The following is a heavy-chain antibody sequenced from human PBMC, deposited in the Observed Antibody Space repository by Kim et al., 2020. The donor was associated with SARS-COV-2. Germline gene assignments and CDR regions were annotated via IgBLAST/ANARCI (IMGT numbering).Heavy chain of an antibody. D-gene: IGHD6-19*01. V-gene: IGHV3-21*04. CDR3: ARVGKGDRPHSSGWYFDY. CDR1: GFTFSSYS. Sequence: GGSLRLSCAASGFTFSSYSMNWVRQAPGKGLEWVSSISSSSSYIYYADSVKGRFTISRDNAKNSLYLQMNSLRAEDTAVYYCARVGKGDRPHSSGWYFDYCGQGTLLTVSS. J-gene: IGHJ4*02. CDR2: ISSSSSYI.